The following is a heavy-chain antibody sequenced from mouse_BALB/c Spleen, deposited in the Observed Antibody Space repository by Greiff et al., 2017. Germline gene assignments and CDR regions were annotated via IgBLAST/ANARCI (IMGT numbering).Heavy chain of an antibody. CDR2: IFPGTGTT. J-gene: IGHJ2*01. CDR3: ARAEGLY. V-gene: IGHV1S132*01. Sequence: QVQLQQSGAELVKPGASVKLSCKTSGYTFTSYWIQWVKQRPGQGLGWIGEIFPGTGTTYYNEKFKSKATLTIDTSSSTAYMQLSSLTSEDSAVYFCARAEGLYWGQGTTLTVSS. CDR1: GYTFTSYW.